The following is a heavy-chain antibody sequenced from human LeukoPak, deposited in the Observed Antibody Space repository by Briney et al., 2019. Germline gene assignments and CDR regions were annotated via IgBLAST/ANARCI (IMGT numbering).Heavy chain of an antibody. Sequence: PGGSLGLSCAASGFTFSSYAMSWVRQAPGKGLEWVSAISGSGGSTYYADSVKGRFTISRDNSKNTLYLQMNSLRAEDTAVYYCAKDPSWELLLKDYWGQGTLVTVSS. CDR3: AKDPSWELLLKDY. J-gene: IGHJ4*02. D-gene: IGHD1-26*01. V-gene: IGHV3-23*01. CDR2: ISGSGGST. CDR1: GFTFSSYA.